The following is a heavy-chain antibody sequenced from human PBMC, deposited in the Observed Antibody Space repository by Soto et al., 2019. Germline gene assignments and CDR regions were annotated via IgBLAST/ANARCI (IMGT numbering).Heavy chain of an antibody. CDR2: INHSGST. CDR1: GGSFSGYY. D-gene: IGHD6-6*01. Sequence: SETLSLTCAVYGGSFSGYYWSWIRQPPGKGLEWIGEINHSGSTNYNPSLKSRVTISVDTSKNQFSLKLSSVTAADTAVYYCARGGNRVGQLVRRYYYYGMDVWGQGTTVTVSS. CDR3: ARGGNRVGQLVRRYYYYGMDV. J-gene: IGHJ6*02. V-gene: IGHV4-34*01.